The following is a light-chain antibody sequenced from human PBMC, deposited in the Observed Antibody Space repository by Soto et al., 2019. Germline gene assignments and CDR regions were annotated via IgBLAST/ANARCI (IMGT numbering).Light chain of an antibody. V-gene: IGKV1D-12*01. CDR1: EGMNNW. CDR3: QQANNFPLT. CDR2: TTS. Sequence: DIQMTQSPSSVSASVGDRVTITCRASEGMNNWLAWYQQKPGKAPKLLIYTTSSLQSGVPSRFSGSGSGTDFTLTITSLQPEDVATYYCQQANNFPLTFGGGTKVEIK. J-gene: IGKJ4*01.